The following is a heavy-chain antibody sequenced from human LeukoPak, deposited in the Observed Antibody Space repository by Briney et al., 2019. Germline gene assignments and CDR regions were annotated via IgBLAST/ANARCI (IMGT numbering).Heavy chain of an antibody. CDR3: ARHGLSAYYYYYYMDV. Sequence: SETLSLTCTVSGGSISSYYWSWIRQPPGKGLEWIGYIYTSGSTNYNPSLKSRVTISVDTSKNQFSLKLSSVTAADTAVYYCARHGLSAYYYYYYMDVWGKGTTVTVSS. J-gene: IGHJ6*03. CDR1: GGSISSYY. D-gene: IGHD3-22*01. V-gene: IGHV4-4*09. CDR2: IYTSGST.